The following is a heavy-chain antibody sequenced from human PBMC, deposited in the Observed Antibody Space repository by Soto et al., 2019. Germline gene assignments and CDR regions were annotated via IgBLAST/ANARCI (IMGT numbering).Heavy chain of an antibody. D-gene: IGHD2-15*01. J-gene: IGHJ6*02. Sequence: QVHLVESGGGVVQPGRSLRLSCAASGFSFSSYGMHWVRQAPGKGLEWVAVIWYDGSNKYYADSVKGRLTISRDNCKNSLYLQMNSLRVEDTAVYYCARGGYSVAYGMDVWGQGTMVTVPS. V-gene: IGHV3-33*01. CDR3: ARGGYSVAYGMDV. CDR1: GFSFSSYG. CDR2: IWYDGSNK.